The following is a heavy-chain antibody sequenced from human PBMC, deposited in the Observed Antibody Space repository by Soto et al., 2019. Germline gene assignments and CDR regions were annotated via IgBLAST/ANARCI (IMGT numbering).Heavy chain of an antibody. CDR3: AKDNSNDSVPTNWLDP. CDR2: ISGSGGST. J-gene: IGHJ5*02. D-gene: IGHD4-4*01. CDR1: GFTFSSDA. Sequence: VVSLRLSCAASGFTFSSDAMSWVRQAPGKGLEWVSAISGSGGSTYYADSVKGRFTISRDNSKNTLYLQMNSLRAEDTAVYYCAKDNSNDSVPTNWLDPWGQRTLGTFAS. V-gene: IGHV3-23*01.